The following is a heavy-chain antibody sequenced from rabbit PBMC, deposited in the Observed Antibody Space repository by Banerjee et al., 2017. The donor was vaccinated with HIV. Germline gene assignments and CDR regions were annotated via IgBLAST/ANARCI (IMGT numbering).Heavy chain of an antibody. V-gene: IGHV1S45*01. CDR1: GIDFSSYG. J-gene: IGHJ4*01. D-gene: IGHD4-1*01. CDR3: ARDLAGVVGWNLNL. Sequence: QEQLKESGGGLVQPGGSLTLTCKASGIDFSSYGVSWVRQAPGKGLEWIACIYAGGSGSTYYASWVNGRFTISKTSSTTVTLQMTSLTAADTATYFCARDLAGVVGWNLNLWGPGTLVTVS. CDR2: IYAGGSGST.